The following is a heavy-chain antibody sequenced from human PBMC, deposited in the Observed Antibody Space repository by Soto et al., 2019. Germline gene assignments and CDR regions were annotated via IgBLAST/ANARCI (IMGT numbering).Heavy chain of an antibody. V-gene: IGHV4-30-4*01. CDR1: GGSISSGDYY. J-gene: IGHJ6*02. D-gene: IGHD2-2*01. CDR3: ARDEGALKCSSTSCYGDYYYYGMDV. Sequence: KPSETLSLTCTVSGGSISSGDYYWSWIRQPPGKGLEWIGYIYYSGSAYYNPSLKGRVTISVDTSKNQFSLKLSPVTAADTAVYYCARDEGALKCSSTSCYGDYYYYGMDVWGQGTTVTVSS. CDR2: IYYSGSA.